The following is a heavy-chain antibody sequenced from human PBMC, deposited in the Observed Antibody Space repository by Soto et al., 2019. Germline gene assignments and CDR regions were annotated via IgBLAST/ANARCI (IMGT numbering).Heavy chain of an antibody. CDR1: GFTFSSYA. Sequence: QVQLVESGGGVVQPGRSLRLSCAASGFTFSSYAMHWVRQAPGKGLDYVAVISYDGSNTYYADSVKGRFTISRDNSKNTLYLQMNSLRAEDTAVYYCARETAALDYWGQGTLVTVSS. CDR2: ISYDGSNT. D-gene: IGHD6-6*01. J-gene: IGHJ4*02. V-gene: IGHV3-30-3*01. CDR3: ARETAALDY.